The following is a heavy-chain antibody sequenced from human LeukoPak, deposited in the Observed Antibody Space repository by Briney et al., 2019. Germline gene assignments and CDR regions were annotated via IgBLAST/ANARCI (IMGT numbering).Heavy chain of an antibody. J-gene: IGHJ3*02. D-gene: IGHD3-22*01. V-gene: IGHV4-39*07. CDR2: IYYTGGT. CDR1: GGSITTSSYY. Sequence: PSETLSLTCSVSGGSITTSSYYWGWIRQPPEKGLEWIGSIYYTGGTNYNPSLKSRVTISVDTSKNQFSLKLSSVTAADTAVYYCARVGYYDSSGYPVGAFDIWGQGTMVTVSS. CDR3: ARVGYYDSSGYPVGAFDI.